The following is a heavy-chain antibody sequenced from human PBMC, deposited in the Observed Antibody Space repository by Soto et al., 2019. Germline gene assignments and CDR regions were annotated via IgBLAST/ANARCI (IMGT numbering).Heavy chain of an antibody. CDR1: GGSVSGGTHY. CDR3: ARGYRTSWYWFDL. J-gene: IGHJ2*01. Sequence: QAQLQESGPGPVKPSKTLSLTCTVSGGSVSGGTHYWSWIRQPPGKGLEWIGYIYNSGSTNYNPSLKSRVTISVDTSKNQFSLKLSSVTAADTAVYYCARGYRTSWYWFDLWGRGTLVTVSS. D-gene: IGHD6-13*01. CDR2: IYNSGST. V-gene: IGHV4-61*01.